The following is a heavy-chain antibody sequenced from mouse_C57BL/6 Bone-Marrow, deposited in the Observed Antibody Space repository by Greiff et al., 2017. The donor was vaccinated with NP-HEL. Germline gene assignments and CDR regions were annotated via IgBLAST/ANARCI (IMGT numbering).Heavy chain of an antibody. Sequence: QVQLKQSGAELAKPGASVKLSCKASGYTFTSYWMNWVKQRPGQGLEWIGYINPSSGYTKYNQKFKDKATLTADTSSSTAYMQLSSLTSEDSAVYYCARSGVLRAYYYARDYWGQGTTVTVSS. J-gene: IGHJ4*01. CDR2: INPSSGYT. CDR1: GYTFTSYW. CDR3: ARSGVLRAYYYARDY. V-gene: IGHV1-7*01. D-gene: IGHD1-1*01.